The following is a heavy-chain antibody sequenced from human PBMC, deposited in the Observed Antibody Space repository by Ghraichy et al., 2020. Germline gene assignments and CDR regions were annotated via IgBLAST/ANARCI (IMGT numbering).Heavy chain of an antibody. Sequence: SETLSLTCTVSGGSISSGGYYWSWIRQHPGKGLEWIGYIYYSGSTYYNPSLKSRVTISVDTSKNQFSLKLSSVTAADTAVYYWARGTAMVSIYYYYGMDVWGQGTTVTVSS. CDR2: IYYSGST. CDR1: GGSISSGGYY. D-gene: IGHD5-18*01. V-gene: IGHV4-31*03. J-gene: IGHJ6*02. CDR3: ARGTAMVSIYYYYGMDV.